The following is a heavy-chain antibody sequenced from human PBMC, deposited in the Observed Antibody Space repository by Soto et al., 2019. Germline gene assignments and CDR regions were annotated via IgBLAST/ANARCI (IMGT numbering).Heavy chain of an antibody. J-gene: IGHJ6*02. V-gene: IGHV1-69*13. CDR2: IIPIFGTA. Sequence: SVKVSCKASGGTFSSYAISWVRQAPGQGLEWMGGIIPIFGTANYAQKFQGRVTITADESTSTAYMELSSLRSEDTAVYYCARPFSTPNYYYYGMDVWGQGTTVNVSS. D-gene: IGHD3-16*01. CDR1: GGTFSSYA. CDR3: ARPFSTPNYYYYGMDV.